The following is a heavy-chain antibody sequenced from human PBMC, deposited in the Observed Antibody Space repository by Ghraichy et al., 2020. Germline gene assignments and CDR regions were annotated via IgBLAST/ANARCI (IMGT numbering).Heavy chain of an antibody. Sequence: GESLNISCVASGFTFSSYGMHWVRQAPGKGLEWVAVISYDGFNKDYADSVQGRFSISRDNSKNTLYLQMNSLRAEDTAVYYCAKPLGYCSSTSCYNRGEFDYWGQGTLVTVSS. J-gene: IGHJ4*02. CDR1: GFTFSSYG. CDR2: ISYDGFNK. V-gene: IGHV3-30*18. D-gene: IGHD2-2*02. CDR3: AKPLGYCSSTSCYNRGEFDY.